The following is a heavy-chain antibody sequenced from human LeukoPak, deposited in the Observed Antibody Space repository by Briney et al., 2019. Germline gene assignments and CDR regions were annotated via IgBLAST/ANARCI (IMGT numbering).Heavy chain of an antibody. CDR1: GFTFNMYG. D-gene: IGHD3-16*01. CDR3: ARDLFGNYAMDV. Sequence: GGSLRLSCAASGFTFNMYGMHWVRQAPGKGLEWMAVISFDGSNIYYADSVKGRFTISRDHAKNSLFLQMNSLRDEDTAVYYCARDLFGNYAMDVWGQGTAVTVSS. J-gene: IGHJ6*02. CDR2: ISFDGSNI. V-gene: IGHV3-30*03.